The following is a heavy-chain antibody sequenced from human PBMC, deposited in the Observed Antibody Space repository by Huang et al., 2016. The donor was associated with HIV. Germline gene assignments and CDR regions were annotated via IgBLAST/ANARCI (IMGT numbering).Heavy chain of an antibody. CDR2: SYPGDPDT. D-gene: IGHD4-17*01. V-gene: IGHV5-51*01. J-gene: IGHJ4*02. CDR3: ARLFDYGDTFDY. CDR1: GYSFTGYW. Sequence: VQLMQSGAEVKKPGESLKISCKGSGYSFTGYWIGWVRQVPGKGLEWMVISYPGDPDTRYSPSFQGQVTISVDKSINTAYLQWSSLKASDTAMYYCARLFDYGDTFDYWGQGTLVTVS.